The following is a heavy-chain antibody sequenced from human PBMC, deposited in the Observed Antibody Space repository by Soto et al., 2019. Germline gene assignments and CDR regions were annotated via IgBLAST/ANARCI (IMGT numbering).Heavy chain of an antibody. D-gene: IGHD2-21*02. CDR2: SYWNNDK. CDR1: GFSLSTRGVG. Sequence: QITLKESGPTLVKPTQTLTLTCTFSGFSLSTRGVGVGWIRKPPGKALAWLALSYWNNDKRYSPSLKSRLTIPKDTAKNQVVLTMSKMDPVDTATYSGFHSRCGCDCVQSYPSHEYYGMDVLGQGTTVTVSS. J-gene: IGHJ6*02. CDR3: FHSRCGCDCVQSYPSHEYYGMDV. V-gene: IGHV2-5*01.